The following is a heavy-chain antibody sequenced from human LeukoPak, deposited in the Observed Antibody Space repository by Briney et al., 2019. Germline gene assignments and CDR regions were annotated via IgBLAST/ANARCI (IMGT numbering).Heavy chain of an antibody. V-gene: IGHV1-2*02. CDR2: INPNSGGT. CDR1: GYTCTGYY. D-gene: IGHD2-2*01. CDR3: ASSTYQSAGWEFDP. Sequence: ASVKVSCKASGYTCTGYYMHWVRQAPGQGLEWMGWINPNSGGTNYAQKFQGRVTMTRDTSISTASMELSSLRSDDTAVYYCASSTYQSAGWEFDPWGQGTLVTVSS. J-gene: IGHJ5*02.